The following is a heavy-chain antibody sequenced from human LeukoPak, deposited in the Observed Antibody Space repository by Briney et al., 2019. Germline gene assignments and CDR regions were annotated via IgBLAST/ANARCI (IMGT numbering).Heavy chain of an antibody. J-gene: IGHJ4*02. V-gene: IGHV3-23*01. CDR1: GFTFSSYA. CDR3: AKVHYYDFWSGYYYIDY. Sequence: PGGSPRLSCAASGFTFSSYAMSWVRQAPGKGLEWVSAISGSGGSTYYADSVKGRFTISRDNSKNTLYLQMNSLRAEDTAVYYCAKVHYYDFWSGYYYIDYWGQGTLVTVSS. CDR2: ISGSGGST. D-gene: IGHD3-3*01.